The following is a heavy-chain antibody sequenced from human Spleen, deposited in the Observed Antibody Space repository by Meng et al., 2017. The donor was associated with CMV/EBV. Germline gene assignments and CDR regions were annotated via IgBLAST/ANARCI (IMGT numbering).Heavy chain of an antibody. CDR2: IYYTGST. CDR3: ARDPGGSSSFWFDP. Sequence: SETLSLTCSVSGGSISSFYWSWIRQPPGRGLEWIGYIYYTGSTNYNPSFKSRVTISVDTSKKQFSLNLTSVTAADTAVYYCARDPGGSSSFWFDPWGQGTLVTVSS. CDR1: GGSISSFY. J-gene: IGHJ5*02. D-gene: IGHD6-6*01. V-gene: IGHV4-59*01.